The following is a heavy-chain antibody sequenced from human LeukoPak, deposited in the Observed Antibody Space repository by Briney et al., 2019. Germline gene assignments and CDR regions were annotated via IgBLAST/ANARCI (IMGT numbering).Heavy chain of an antibody. CDR1: GYTLTKLS. Sequence: ASVKVSCKVSGYTLTKLSMHWVRQAPGKGLEWMGGFDPEDGETIYAQKFQGRVTMTEDTSTDTAYMELSSLRSEDTAVYYCATDLYGGKEKLVAADYWGQGTLVTVSS. V-gene: IGHV1-24*01. D-gene: IGHD4-23*01. J-gene: IGHJ4*02. CDR3: ATDLYGGKEKLVAADY. CDR2: FDPEDGET.